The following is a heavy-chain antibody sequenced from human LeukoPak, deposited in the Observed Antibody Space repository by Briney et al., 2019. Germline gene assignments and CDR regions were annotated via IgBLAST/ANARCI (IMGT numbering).Heavy chain of an antibody. CDR1: GGSISGSSYY. CDR2: IYYSGST. V-gene: IGHV4-39*02. D-gene: IGHD6-13*01. J-gene: IGHJ5*02. Sequence: SETLSLTCTVSGGSISGSSYYWGWIRQPPGKGLEWIGSIYYSGSTYYNPSLKSRVTISVDTSKNQFSLKLNSVTATDTAVYYCARGQGWIAAAGTRRLYWFDPWGQGTLVTVSS. CDR3: ARGQGWIAAAGTRRLYWFDP.